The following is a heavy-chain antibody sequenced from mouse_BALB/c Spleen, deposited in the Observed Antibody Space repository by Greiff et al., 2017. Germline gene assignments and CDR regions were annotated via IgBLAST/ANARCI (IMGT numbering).Heavy chain of an antibody. CDR3: ARGGYYGSSYWYFDV. CDR2: ISYSGST. V-gene: IGHV3-2*02. Sequence: VQLKQSGPGLVKPSQSLSLTCTVTGYSITSDYAWNWIRQFPGNKLEWMGYISYSGSTSYNPSLKSRISITRDTSKNQFFLQLNSVTTEDTATYYCARGGYYGSSYWYFDVWGAGTTVTVSS. D-gene: IGHD1-1*01. J-gene: IGHJ1*01. CDR1: GYSITSDYA.